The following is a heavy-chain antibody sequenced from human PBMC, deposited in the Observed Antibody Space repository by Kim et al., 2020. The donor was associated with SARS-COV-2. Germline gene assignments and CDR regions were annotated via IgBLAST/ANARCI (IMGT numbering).Heavy chain of an antibody. Sequence: SETLSLTCTVSGGSISSGSYYWSWIRQPAGKGLEWFGRIYTSGSTNYNPSLKSRVTISVDTSKNQFSLKLSSVTAADTAVYYCAKGSGAFYYYGMDVWGQETTVTVSS. CDR3: AKGSGAFYYYGMDV. V-gene: IGHV4-61*02. J-gene: IGHJ6*02. D-gene: IGHD1-26*01. CDR2: IYTSGST. CDR1: GGSISSGSYY.